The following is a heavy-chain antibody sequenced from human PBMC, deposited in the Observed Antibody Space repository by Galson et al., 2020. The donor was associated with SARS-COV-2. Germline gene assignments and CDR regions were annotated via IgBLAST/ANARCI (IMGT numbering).Heavy chain of an antibody. CDR1: GYSFTSYW. CDR3: ARGGGGDYDSRGYYAGAFEY. CDR2: IYPGDSDT. V-gene: IGHV5-51*01. J-gene: IGHJ4*02. Sequence: GESLKISCKGSGYSFTSYWIGWVRQMPGKGLEWMGIIYPGDSDTRYSPSFQGPVTIPADKSISTAYLQWSSLKASDSAMYYWARGGGGDYDSRGYYAGAFEYWGQGTLVTVSS. D-gene: IGHD3-22*01.